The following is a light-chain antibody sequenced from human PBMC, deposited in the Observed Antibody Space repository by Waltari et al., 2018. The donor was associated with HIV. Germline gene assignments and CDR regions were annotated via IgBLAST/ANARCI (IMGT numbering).Light chain of an antibody. Sequence: DIVMTQSPDSLAVSLGERATISCKSSQSLLYSSNNNNDVAGYQQKPGQAPKALISGASTRESWVPDRFSGSGSGTDFTLTISSLQAEDAAVYYCQQYYATPPLTFGGGTKVEIK. V-gene: IGKV4-1*01. J-gene: IGKJ4*01. CDR2: GAS. CDR3: QQYYATPPLT. CDR1: QSLLYSSNNNND.